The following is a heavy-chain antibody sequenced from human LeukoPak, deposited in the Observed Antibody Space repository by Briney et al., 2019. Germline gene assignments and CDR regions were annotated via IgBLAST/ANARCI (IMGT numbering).Heavy chain of an antibody. V-gene: IGHV3-23*01. CDR3: ASNWNCDY. CDR2: ISGSGATT. J-gene: IGHJ4*02. CDR1: GFTFSTYA. D-gene: IGHD1-20*01. Sequence: PGGSLRVSCAASGFTFSTYAMCWGPHAPGEGWEWVSTISGSGATTYDADSVKGRFTISRDNSKNTLYLQMNSLRAEDTAVYYCASNWNCDYWGRGTLVSVSS.